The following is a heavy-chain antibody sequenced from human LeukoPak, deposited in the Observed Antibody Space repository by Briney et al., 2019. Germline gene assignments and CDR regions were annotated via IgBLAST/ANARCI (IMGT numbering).Heavy chain of an antibody. J-gene: IGHJ4*02. CDR2: IGAYNGNT. V-gene: IGHV1-18*01. D-gene: IGHD6-19*01. CDR1: GYTFTNYG. Sequence: ASVKVSCKASGYTFTNYGISWVRQAPGQGLEWMGWIGAYNGNTNYAQKLQGRVTMTTNTSTSTAYMELRSLRSDDTAVYYCARVKNGQWLVPHHFDYWGQGTLVTVSS. CDR3: ARVKNGQWLVPHHFDY.